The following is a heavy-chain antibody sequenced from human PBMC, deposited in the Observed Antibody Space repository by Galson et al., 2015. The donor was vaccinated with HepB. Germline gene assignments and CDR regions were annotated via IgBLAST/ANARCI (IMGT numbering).Heavy chain of an antibody. Sequence: SVKVSCKASGYTFTSYYLHWVRQAPGQGLEWMGIINPSGGTTTYAQKFQGRVTMTRDTSTSTVYMELSSLRSEDTAVYHCARGGRHCGGDCYFHPFDYWGQVTLVTVSS. CDR1: GYTFTSYY. CDR2: INPSGGTT. D-gene: IGHD2-21*01. J-gene: IGHJ4*02. CDR3: ARGGRHCGGDCYFHPFDY. V-gene: IGHV1-46*03.